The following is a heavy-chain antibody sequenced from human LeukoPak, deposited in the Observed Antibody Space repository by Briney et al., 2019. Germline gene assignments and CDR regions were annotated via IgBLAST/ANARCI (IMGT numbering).Heavy chain of an antibody. Sequence: GRSLRLSSTASGFTFCDYAMSGFRQAPGKGLEWVGFIRSKAYGGTTEYAASVKGRFTISRDDSKSIAYLQMNSLKTEDTAVYYCTRDVVWNYQSPFGYWGQGTLVTVSS. V-gene: IGHV3-49*03. J-gene: IGHJ4*02. D-gene: IGHD1-7*01. CDR3: TRDVVWNYQSPFGY. CDR2: IRSKAYGGTT. CDR1: GFTFCDYA.